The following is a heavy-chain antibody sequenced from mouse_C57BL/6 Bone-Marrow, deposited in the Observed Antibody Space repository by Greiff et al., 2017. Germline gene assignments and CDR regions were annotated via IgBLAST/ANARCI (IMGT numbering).Heavy chain of an antibody. D-gene: IGHD1-1*01. V-gene: IGHV1-64*01. CDR3: ASPYYGSSDQFAY. J-gene: IGHJ3*01. Sequence: VQLQQPGAELVKPGASVKLSCKASGYTFTSYWMHWVKQRPGQGLEWIGMIHPNSGSTNYTEKFKSKATLTVDKSSSTAYLQLSSLTSEDSAVYYCASPYYGSSDQFAYWGQGTLVTVSA. CDR2: IHPNSGST. CDR1: GYTFTSYW.